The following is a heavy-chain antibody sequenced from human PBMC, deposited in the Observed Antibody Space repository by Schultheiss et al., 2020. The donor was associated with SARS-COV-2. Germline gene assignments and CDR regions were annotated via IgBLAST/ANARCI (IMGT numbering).Heavy chain of an antibody. J-gene: IGHJ6*02. CDR2: INHSGST. CDR3: ARDAYYYDSRGGYYYYYGMDV. D-gene: IGHD3-22*01. Sequence: SETLSLTCTVSGGSISSYYWSWIRQPPGKGLEWFGEINHSGSTNYNPSLKSRVTISVDTSKNQFSRKLSSVTAADTAVYYCARDAYYYDSRGGYYYYYGMDVWGQGTTITVSS. CDR1: GGSISSYY. V-gene: IGHV4-34*01.